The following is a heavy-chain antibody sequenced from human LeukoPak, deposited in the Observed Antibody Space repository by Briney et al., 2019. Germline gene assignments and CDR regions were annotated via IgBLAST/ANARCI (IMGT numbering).Heavy chain of an antibody. CDR2: IYTSGST. J-gene: IGHJ4*02. CDR1: GGSISSGSYY. V-gene: IGHV4-61*02. D-gene: IGHD1-26*01. Sequence: PSQTLSLTCTVSGGSISSGSYYWSWIRQPAGKGLEWIGRIYTSGSTNYNPSLKSRVTISVDTSKNQFSLKLSSVTAADTAVYYCARAPVYSGSYFSWGQGTLVTVSS. CDR3: ARAPVYSGSYFS.